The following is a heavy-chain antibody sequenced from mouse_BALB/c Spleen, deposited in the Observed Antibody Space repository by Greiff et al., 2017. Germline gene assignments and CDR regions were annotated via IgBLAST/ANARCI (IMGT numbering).Heavy chain of an antibody. J-gene: IGHJ4*01. D-gene: IGHD2-4*01. V-gene: IGHV2-2*02. Sequence: VKLMESGPGLVQPSQSLSITCTVSGFSLTSYGVHWVRQSPGKGLEWLGVIWSGGSTDYNAAFISRLSISKDNSKSQVFFKMNSLQANDTAIYYCARWDYDYDGEYAMDYWGQGTSVTVSS. CDR3: ARWDYDYDGEYAMDY. CDR2: IWSGGST. CDR1: GFSLTSYG.